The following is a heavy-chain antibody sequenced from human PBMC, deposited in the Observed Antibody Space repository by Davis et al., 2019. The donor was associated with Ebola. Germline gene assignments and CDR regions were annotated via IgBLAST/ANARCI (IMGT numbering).Heavy chain of an antibody. CDR1: GFTFSSYA. CDR2: ISGSGGST. D-gene: IGHD2-2*01. CDR3: ARDLGKIVLVPAAIDY. V-gene: IGHV3-23*01. Sequence: GESLKISCAASGFTFSSYAMSWVRQAPGKGLEWVSAISGSGGSTYYADSVKGRFTISRDNSKNSLYLQMNSLRDEDTAVYYCARDLGKIVLVPAAIDYWGQGTLVTVSS. J-gene: IGHJ4*02.